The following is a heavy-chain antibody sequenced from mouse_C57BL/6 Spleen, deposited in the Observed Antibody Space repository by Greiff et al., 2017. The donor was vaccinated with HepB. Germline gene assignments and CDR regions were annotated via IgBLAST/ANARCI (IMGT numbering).Heavy chain of an antibody. D-gene: IGHD1-1*01. Sequence: QVQLQQSGAELVKPGASVKISCKASGYAFSSYWMNWVKQRPGKGLEWIGQIYPGDGDTNYNGKFKGKATLTADKSSSTAYMQLSSLTSEDSAVDFWARRNYGSSFDDWGQGTTLTVSS. V-gene: IGHV1-80*01. J-gene: IGHJ2*01. CDR1: GYAFSSYW. CDR3: ARRNYGSSFDD. CDR2: IYPGDGDT.